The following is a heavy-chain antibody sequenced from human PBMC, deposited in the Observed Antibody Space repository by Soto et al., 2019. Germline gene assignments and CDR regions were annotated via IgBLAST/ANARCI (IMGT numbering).Heavy chain of an antibody. CDR1: GFTFSNAW. D-gene: IGHD2-15*01. CDR3: RSGRWYRDPNYYYMDV. J-gene: IGHJ6*03. Sequence: EVQLVESGGGLVKPGGSLRLSCAASGFTFSNAWMSWVRQAPGKGLEWVGRIKSKTDGATTDYAAPVKGRFTISRDDSKNTLYLQMNSLKNEDIAVYYCRSGRWYRDPNYYYMDVWGKGTTVTVSS. CDR2: IKSKTDGATT. V-gene: IGHV3-15*01.